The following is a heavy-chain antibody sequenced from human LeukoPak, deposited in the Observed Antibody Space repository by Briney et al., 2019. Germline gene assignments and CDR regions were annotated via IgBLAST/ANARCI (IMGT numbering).Heavy chain of an antibody. CDR3: AKSSATYSSGWVDY. CDR2: ISYDGSNN. Sequence: GGSLRLSCAASGFSFSAYGMHWVRQAPGKGLECVAVISYDGSNNYYADSVKGRFTISRDDSKNTLFLQMNSLRAEDTAMYYCAKSSATYSSGWVDYWGQGTLVTVSS. CDR1: GFSFSAYG. D-gene: IGHD6-19*01. V-gene: IGHV3-30*18. J-gene: IGHJ4*02.